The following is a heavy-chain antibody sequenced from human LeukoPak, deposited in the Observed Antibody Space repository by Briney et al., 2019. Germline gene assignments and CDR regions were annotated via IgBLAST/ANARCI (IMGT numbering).Heavy chain of an antibody. V-gene: IGHV3-53*01. CDR3: ARSPSGEPTN. Sequence: GGSLRLSCAASGFTFSSNYMSWVRQAPGKGLEWVSVLYGGGSTYYADSVKGRFTISRDNSKNTLYLQMNSLRAEDTAVYYCARSPSGEPTNWGQGTLVTVSS. CDR2: LYGGGST. D-gene: IGHD3-16*01. CDR1: GFTFSSNY. J-gene: IGHJ4*02.